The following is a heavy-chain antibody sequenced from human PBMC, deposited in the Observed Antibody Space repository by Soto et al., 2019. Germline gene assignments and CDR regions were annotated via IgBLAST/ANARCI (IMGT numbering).Heavy chain of an antibody. CDR2: INPNSGGT. CDR3: ARAAAAPTYYYYYGMDV. V-gene: IGHV1-2*02. CDR1: GYTFTGYY. Sequence: GASVKVSCKASGYTFTGYYMHWVRQAPGQGLEWMGWINPNSGGTNYAQKFQGRVTMTRDTSISTAYMELSRLRSDDTAVYYCARAAAAPTYYYYYGMDVWGQGTTVTVSS. J-gene: IGHJ6*02. D-gene: IGHD6-13*01.